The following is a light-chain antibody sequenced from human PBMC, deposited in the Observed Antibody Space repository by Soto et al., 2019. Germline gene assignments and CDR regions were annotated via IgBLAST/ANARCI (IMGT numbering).Light chain of an antibody. Sequence: EIVLTQSPATLSLSPGERATLSCRASQSINNYLAWYQQKPGQAPRLLIYDASNRATGIPARFIGSVSGTDFTLTISSLEPEDFAVYYCQQRSNWPLTFGGGTKVEIK. V-gene: IGKV3-11*01. CDR1: QSINNY. CDR3: QQRSNWPLT. J-gene: IGKJ4*01. CDR2: DAS.